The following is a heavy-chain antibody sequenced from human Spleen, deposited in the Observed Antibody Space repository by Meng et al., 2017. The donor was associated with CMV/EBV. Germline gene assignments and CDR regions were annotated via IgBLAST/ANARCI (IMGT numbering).Heavy chain of an antibody. V-gene: IGHV3-30*09. D-gene: IGHD3-3*01. J-gene: IGHJ6*02. CDR1: GFTFSSYA. CDR2: LSYDGSKT. CDR3: ARDLTLRFLDSYFSYYGRDV. Sequence: GESLKISCAASGFTFSSYAMHWVRQAPGGGLEWVALLSYDGSKTYFADSVRGRFAISRDNSKNTVYLQMNGLRTEDTAVYYCARDLTLRFLDSYFSYYGRDVWGQGTTVTVSS.